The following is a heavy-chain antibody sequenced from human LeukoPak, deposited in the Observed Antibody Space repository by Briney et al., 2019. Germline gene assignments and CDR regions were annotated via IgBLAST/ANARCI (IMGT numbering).Heavy chain of an antibody. D-gene: IGHD1-14*01. CDR3: AKVAQTAIGYYFDY. CDR2: ISGSGGST. Sequence: GGSLRLSCAASGFTFNNYAMSWVRQARGKGLEWVSGISGSGGSTYYADSVKGRFTISRDNSKNTLYLQMNSLRAEDTAVYYCAKVAQTAIGYYFDYWGQGTLVTVSS. V-gene: IGHV3-23*01. CDR1: GFTFNNYA. J-gene: IGHJ4*02.